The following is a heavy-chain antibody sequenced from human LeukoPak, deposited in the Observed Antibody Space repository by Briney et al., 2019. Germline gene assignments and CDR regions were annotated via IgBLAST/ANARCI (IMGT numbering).Heavy chain of an antibody. CDR2: TYYRSKWYN. V-gene: IGHV6-1*01. J-gene: IGHJ5*02. D-gene: IGHD6-13*01. Sequence: SQNLSLTCAISGDSVSSNSAAWNWIRQSPSRGLEWLGRTYYRSKWYNDYAVSVKSRITINPDTSKNQFSLQLDSVTPEDTAVYYCARDRGIAAAGPWFDPWGQGTLVTVSS. CDR3: ARDRGIAAAGPWFDP. CDR1: GDSVSSNSAA.